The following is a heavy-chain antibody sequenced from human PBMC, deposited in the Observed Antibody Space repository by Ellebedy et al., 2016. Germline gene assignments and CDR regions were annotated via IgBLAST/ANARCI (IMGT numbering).Heavy chain of an antibody. D-gene: IGHD4-23*01. CDR2: IYYSGST. Sequence: SETLSLXCTVSGGSISSYYWSWIRQPPGKGLEWIGYIYYSGSTNYNPSLKSRVTISVDTSKNQFSLKLSSVTAADTAVYYCARGYGGNPDYYYYYMDVWGKGTTVTVSS. CDR3: ARGYGGNPDYYYYYMDV. V-gene: IGHV4-59*12. J-gene: IGHJ6*03. CDR1: GGSISSYY.